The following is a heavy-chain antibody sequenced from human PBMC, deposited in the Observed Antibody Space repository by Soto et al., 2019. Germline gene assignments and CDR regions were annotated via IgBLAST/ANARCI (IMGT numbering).Heavy chain of an antibody. D-gene: IGHD2-15*01. CDR1: GFTFSSYA. CDR3: ARAILGYCSGGSCYRERGYSYGAPDY. J-gene: IGHJ4*02. V-gene: IGHV3-30-3*01. CDR2: ISYDGSNK. Sequence: QVQLVESGGGVVQPGRSLRLSCAASGFTFSSYAMHWVRQAPGKGLEWVAVISYDGSNKYYADSVKGRFTISRDNSKNTLYLQMNSLRAEDTAVYYCARAILGYCSGGSCYRERGYSYGAPDYWGQGTLVTVSS.